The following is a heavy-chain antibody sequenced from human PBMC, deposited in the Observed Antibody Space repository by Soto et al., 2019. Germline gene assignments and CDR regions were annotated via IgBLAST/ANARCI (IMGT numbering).Heavy chain of an antibody. D-gene: IGHD3-3*01. J-gene: IGHJ3*02. Sequence: GGSLRLSCAASGFTFSSYWMHWVRQAPGKGLVWVSRINSDGSSTSYADSVKGRFTISRDNAKNTLYLQMNSLRAEDTAVYYCARSKSYYDFWSGYYFFDIWGQGTMVTVSS. CDR1: GFTFSSYW. CDR2: INSDGSST. V-gene: IGHV3-74*01. CDR3: ARSKSYYDFWSGYYFFDI.